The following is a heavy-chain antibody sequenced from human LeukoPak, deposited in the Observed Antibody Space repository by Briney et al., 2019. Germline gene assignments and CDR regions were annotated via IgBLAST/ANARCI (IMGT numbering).Heavy chain of an antibody. J-gene: IGHJ4*02. CDR1: GFTFSSYA. V-gene: IGHV3-23*01. D-gene: IGHD2-2*01. CDR3: AKDPCRYCSSTTLNY. CDR2: ISGSGGST. Sequence: GGSLILSCAASGFTFSSYAMSWVRQAPGKVLEWVSAISGSGGSTYYADSVKGRFTISRDNSKNTLYLQMNSLRAEDTAVYYCAKDPCRYCSSTTLNYWGQGTLVTVSS.